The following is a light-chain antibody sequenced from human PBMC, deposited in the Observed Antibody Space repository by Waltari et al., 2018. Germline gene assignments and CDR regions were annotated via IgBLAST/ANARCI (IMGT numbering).Light chain of an antibody. J-gene: IGLJ1*01. CDR3: CSYAGSYDSEYL. CDR1: SSDVGGYNY. Sequence: QSALTQPRSVSGSPGQSVTISCTGTSSDVGGYNYVSWYQQHPGNAPKIMIYDVNEGPSGVPHRFSGSTSGNTASLTFSGLQAEDEADYYCCSYAGSYDSEYLFGTGTKLSVL. V-gene: IGLV2-11*01. CDR2: DVN.